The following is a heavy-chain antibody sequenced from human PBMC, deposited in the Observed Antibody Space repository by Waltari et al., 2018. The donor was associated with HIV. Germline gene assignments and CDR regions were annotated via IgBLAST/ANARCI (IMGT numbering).Heavy chain of an antibody. CDR1: GGSITSSNW. J-gene: IGHJ6*02. V-gene: IGHV4-4*02. CDR2: LYHSGST. CDR3: AGSRSSGSSVYYGMDV. Sequence: QVQLQESGPGLVKPSGTLSLTCAVSGGSITSSNWWSWVRQPPGKGLEWIGELYHSGSTNYNPALKSRVTISLDKSKNQFSLKLSSVTAADTALYYCAGSRSSGSSVYYGMDVWGQGTTVTVSS. D-gene: IGHD3-22*01.